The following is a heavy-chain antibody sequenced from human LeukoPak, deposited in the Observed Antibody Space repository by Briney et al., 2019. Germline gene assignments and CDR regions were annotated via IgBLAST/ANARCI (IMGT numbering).Heavy chain of an antibody. CDR2: IYYSGNT. V-gene: IGHV4-59*01. Sequence: LETLPLTCTVSGGSISSYYWSWIRQPPGKGLEWIGYIYYSGNTNYNPSLKSRVTISVDTSKNQFSLRLSSVTAADTAVYYCARSYCGGGSCGAFDIWGQGTMVTVSS. CDR3: ARSYCGGGSCGAFDI. CDR1: GGSISSYY. D-gene: IGHD2-15*01. J-gene: IGHJ3*02.